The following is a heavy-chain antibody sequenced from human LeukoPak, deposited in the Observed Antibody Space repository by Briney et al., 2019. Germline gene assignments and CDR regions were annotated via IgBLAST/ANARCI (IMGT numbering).Heavy chain of an antibody. V-gene: IGHV3-33*01. J-gene: IGHJ3*02. CDR1: GFTFSNYG. D-gene: IGHD6-19*01. CDR2: IWYDGSNK. CDR3: ARGIAVAGDAFDI. Sequence: GGSLRLSCAASGFTFSNYGMHWVRQAPGKGLEWVAVIWYDGSNKYYADSAKGRFTISRDNSKNTLYLQMNSLRAEDTAVYYCARGIAVAGDAFDIWGQGTMVTVSS.